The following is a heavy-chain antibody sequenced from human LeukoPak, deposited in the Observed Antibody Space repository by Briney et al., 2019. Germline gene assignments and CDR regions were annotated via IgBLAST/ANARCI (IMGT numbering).Heavy chain of an antibody. V-gene: IGHV3-23*01. Sequence: GGSLRLSCAASGFTFSSYGMSWVRQAPGKGLEWVSAISGSGGSTYYADSVKGRLTISRDNSKNTLYLQMNSLRAEDTAVYYCAKVSLQGYFDYWGQGTLVTVSS. D-gene: IGHD4-11*01. J-gene: IGHJ4*02. CDR1: GFTFSSYG. CDR2: ISGSGGST. CDR3: AKVSLQGYFDY.